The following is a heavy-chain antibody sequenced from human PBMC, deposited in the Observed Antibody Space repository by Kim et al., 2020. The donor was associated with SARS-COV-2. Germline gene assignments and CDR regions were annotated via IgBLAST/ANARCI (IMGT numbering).Heavy chain of an antibody. Sequence: GGSLRLSCAASGFTFSSYEMNWVRQAPGKGLEWVSYISSSGSTIYYADSVKGRFTISRDNAKNSLYLQMNSLRAEDTAVYYCARDRISITIFGVVIGPFDYGGQGTLVTGSS. D-gene: IGHD3-3*01. V-gene: IGHV3-48*03. CDR1: GFTFSSYE. CDR3: ARDRISITIFGVVIGPFDY. J-gene: IGHJ4*02. CDR2: ISSSGSTI.